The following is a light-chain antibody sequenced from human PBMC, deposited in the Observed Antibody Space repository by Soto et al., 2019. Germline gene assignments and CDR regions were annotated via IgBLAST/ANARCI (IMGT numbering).Light chain of an antibody. V-gene: IGLV2-11*01. CDR1: SSDVGGYNY. Sequence: ALTQPRSVSWSPGQSVTISCTGTSSDVGGYNYVSWYQQHPGKAPKLMIYEVVQRPSGVPDRFSGSKSGNTASLTVSGLQAADEADYFCKSYAGSNTYVFGSGTKVTVL. J-gene: IGLJ1*01. CDR3: KSYAGSNTYV. CDR2: EVV.